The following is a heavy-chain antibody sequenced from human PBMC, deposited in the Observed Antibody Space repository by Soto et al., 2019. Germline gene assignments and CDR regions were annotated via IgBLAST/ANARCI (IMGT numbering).Heavy chain of an antibody. V-gene: IGHV3-11*01. CDR1: GFTFSDYY. J-gene: IGHJ4*02. CDR2: ISSSGGAI. D-gene: IGHD1-1*01. Sequence: LRLSCAASGFTFSDYYMSWIRQAPGKGLEWISYISSSGGAIYHADSVKGRFTISRDNAKNSLYLQMNGLRAEDTAVYYCARDLKPREALAPYYFDYWGQGTLVTVSS. CDR3: ARDLKPREALAPYYFDY.